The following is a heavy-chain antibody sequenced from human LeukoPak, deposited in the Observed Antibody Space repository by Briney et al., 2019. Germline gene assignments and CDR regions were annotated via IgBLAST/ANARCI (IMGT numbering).Heavy chain of an antibody. J-gene: IGHJ4*02. Sequence: GGSLKISCKGSGYSFTSYWIGWVRQMPGKGLEWRGIIYPGDSDTRYSPSFQGQVTISADKSISTAYLQWSSLKASDTAMYYCARPQFWDPYYFDYWGQGTLVTVSS. CDR1: GYSFTSYW. V-gene: IGHV5-51*01. D-gene: IGHD1-26*01. CDR3: ARPQFWDPYYFDY. CDR2: IYPGDSDT.